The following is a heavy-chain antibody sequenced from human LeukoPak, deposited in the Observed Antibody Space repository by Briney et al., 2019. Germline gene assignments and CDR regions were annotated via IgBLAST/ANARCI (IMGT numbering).Heavy chain of an antibody. Sequence: ASVKVSCKASGYTFTGYYMHWVRQAPGQGLEWMGWINPNSGGTNYAQKLQGRVTMTRDTSISTAYMGLSRLRSDDTAVYYCARVGQSLDCGGDCYPYWGQGTLVTVSS. CDR2: INPNSGGT. J-gene: IGHJ4*02. CDR3: ARVGQSLDCGGDCYPY. V-gene: IGHV1-2*02. CDR1: GYTFTGYY. D-gene: IGHD2-21*02.